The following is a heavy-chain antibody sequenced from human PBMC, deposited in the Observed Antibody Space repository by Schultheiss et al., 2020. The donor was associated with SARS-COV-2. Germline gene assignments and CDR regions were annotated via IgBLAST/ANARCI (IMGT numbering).Heavy chain of an antibody. V-gene: IGHV4-4*07. CDR2: IYTSGST. CDR3: ARRYNFGVAYYFDY. CDR1: GGSISSYY. D-gene: IGHD3-3*01. J-gene: IGHJ4*02. Sequence: SETLSLTCTVSGGSISSYYWSWIRQPAGKGLEWIGRIYTSGSTNYNPSLESRVTISEDTSKRQFSLNLKTVTAADTAVYYCARRYNFGVAYYFDYWGQGTLVTVSS.